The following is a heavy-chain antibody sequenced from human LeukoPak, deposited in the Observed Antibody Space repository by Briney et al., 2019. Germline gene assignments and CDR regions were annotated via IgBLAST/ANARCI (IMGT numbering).Heavy chain of an antibody. V-gene: IGHV4-39*07. Sequence: SETLSLTCAVSGGSISSTNYYWGWIRQPPGKGLEWIGSIYYSGSTYYNPSLKSRVTISVHTSKNRFSLKLSSVTAADTAVYYCARERFLLWRAPFDYWGQGTLVTVSS. CDR2: IYYSGST. CDR3: ARERFLLWRAPFDY. D-gene: IGHD3-10*01. CDR1: GGSISSTNYY. J-gene: IGHJ4*02.